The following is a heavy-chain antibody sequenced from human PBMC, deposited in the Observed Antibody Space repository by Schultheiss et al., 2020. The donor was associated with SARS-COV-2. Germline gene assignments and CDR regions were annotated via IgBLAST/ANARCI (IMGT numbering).Heavy chain of an antibody. V-gene: IGHV3-15*01. CDR3: ARDYSSGWNYGMDV. J-gene: IGHJ6*02. CDR2: IKSKTDGGTT. Sequence: GGSLRLSCAASGFTFSDYYMSWIRQAPGKGLEWVGRIKSKTDGGTTDYAAPVKGRFTISRDDSKNTLYLQMNSLKTEDTAVYYCARDYSSGWNYGMDVWGQGTTVTVSS. D-gene: IGHD6-19*01. CDR1: GFTFSDYY.